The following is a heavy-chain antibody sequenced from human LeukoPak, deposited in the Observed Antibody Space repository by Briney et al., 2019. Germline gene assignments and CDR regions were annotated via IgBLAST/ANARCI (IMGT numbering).Heavy chain of an antibody. J-gene: IGHJ4*02. V-gene: IGHV3-15*01. CDR3: TTRGGSFSIFDY. Sequence: TPGGSLRLSCTASGFSFIDFAMLWVRQAPGKGLEWVGRIKSKTDGGTTDYAAPVKGRFTISRDDSKNTLYLQMNSLRTEDTAVYYCTTRGGSFSIFDYWGQGTLVTVSS. D-gene: IGHD1-26*01. CDR2: IKSKTDGGTT. CDR1: GFSFIDFA.